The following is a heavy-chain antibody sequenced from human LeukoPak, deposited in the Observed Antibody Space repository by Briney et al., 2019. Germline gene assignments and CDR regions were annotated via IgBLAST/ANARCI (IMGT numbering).Heavy chain of an antibody. V-gene: IGHV3-48*03. Sequence: GGSLRLSCAVSGFTFSSYEMNWVRQAPGKGLEWVSYISSSGRTIYYADSVKGRFTISRDNAKNSLYLQMNSLRAEDTAVYYCARDGSSGSLNDYWGQGTLVTVPS. CDR3: ARDGSSGSLNDY. D-gene: IGHD1-26*01. CDR2: ISSSGRTI. J-gene: IGHJ4*02. CDR1: GFTFSSYE.